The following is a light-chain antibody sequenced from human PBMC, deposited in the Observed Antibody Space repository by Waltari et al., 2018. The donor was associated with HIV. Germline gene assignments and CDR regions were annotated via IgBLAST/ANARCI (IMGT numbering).Light chain of an antibody. Sequence: DIQMTQSPSTLSASVGGSVIITCRASRDINNWLAWYQQKPGKAPRLLMYKVSTLESGVPSRFSGRGSGTEFTLTINNLQPEDFATYYCHQYSNSSPYTFGPGTKL. CDR1: RDINNW. J-gene: IGKJ2*01. CDR3: HQYSNSSPYT. V-gene: IGKV1-5*03. CDR2: KVS.